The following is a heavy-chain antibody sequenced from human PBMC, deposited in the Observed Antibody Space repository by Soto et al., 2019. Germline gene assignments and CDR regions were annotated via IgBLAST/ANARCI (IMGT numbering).Heavy chain of an antibody. CDR1: GYTFTSYG. J-gene: IGHJ5*02. CDR3: ASSTYDIAAPMGGYNWFDP. Sequence: ASVKVSCKASGYTFTSYGISWVRQAPGQGLEWMGWISAYNGNTNYAQKLQGRVTITADESTSTAYMELSSLRSEDTAVYYCASSTYDIAAPMGGYNWFDPWGQGTLVTVSS. D-gene: IGHD6-6*01. V-gene: IGHV1-18*01. CDR2: ISAYNGNT.